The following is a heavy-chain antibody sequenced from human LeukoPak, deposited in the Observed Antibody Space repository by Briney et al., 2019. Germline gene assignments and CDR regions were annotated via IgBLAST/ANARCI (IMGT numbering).Heavy chain of an antibody. CDR2: INPNSGGT. Sequence: GASVKVSCKASGYTFTGYYMHWVRQAPGQGLEWMGWINPNSGGTNYAQKFQGRVTMTGDTSISTAYMELSRLRSDDAAVYYCARAIPGIVVVVAATLPYFDYWGQGTLVTVSS. CDR1: GYTFTGYY. J-gene: IGHJ4*02. CDR3: ARAIPGIVVVVAATLPYFDY. D-gene: IGHD2-15*01. V-gene: IGHV1-2*02.